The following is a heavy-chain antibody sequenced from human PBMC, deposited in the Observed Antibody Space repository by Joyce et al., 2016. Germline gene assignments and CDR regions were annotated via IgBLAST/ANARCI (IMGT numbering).Heavy chain of an antibody. D-gene: IGHD3-22*01. J-gene: IGHJ4*02. Sequence: EVQLVESGGGLVQPGGSLRLSCAASGFTFSSYWMSWVRQAPGKGLGVVSRIKKDESEKYYVDSVKGRFTISRDNAKNSLYLQMNSLRAEDTAVYYCARPTHPYYYDSSGYCGKWGQGTLVTVSS. CDR2: IKKDESEK. CDR1: GFTFSSYW. V-gene: IGHV3-7*01. CDR3: ARPTHPYYYDSSGYCGK.